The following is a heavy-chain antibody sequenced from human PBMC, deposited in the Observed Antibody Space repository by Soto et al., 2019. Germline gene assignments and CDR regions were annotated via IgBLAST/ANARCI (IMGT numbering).Heavy chain of an antibody. CDR1: GFTFDNYA. Sequence: EVQLLDSGGGLVQPGGSLRLSCAASGFTFDNYAMTWVRQVPGKGLAWVSAISAGGSSAYYADSARGRFIISRDNSKNTLFLQMNILRAVDTGVYYCARVSSSGWDFDYWGQGTLVTVSS. J-gene: IGHJ4*02. V-gene: IGHV3-23*01. CDR2: ISAGGSSA. CDR3: ARVSSSGWDFDY. D-gene: IGHD6-19*01.